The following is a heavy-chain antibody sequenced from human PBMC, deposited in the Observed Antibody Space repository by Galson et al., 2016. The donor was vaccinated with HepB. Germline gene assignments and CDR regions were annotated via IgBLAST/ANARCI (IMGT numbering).Heavy chain of an antibody. Sequence: QSGAEVKKPGESLQISCKGSGYSFTNYWIGWVRQMPGKGLEWKGMIHPDDSDTKYSPSFQGQVTMSADKSISTASLQWSSLKASDTAMYYCARFSGSGWGSFDYWGQGTQVTVSS. CDR1: GYSFTNYW. J-gene: IGHJ4*02. D-gene: IGHD6-19*01. CDR2: IHPDDSDT. CDR3: ARFSGSGWGSFDY. V-gene: IGHV5-51*01.